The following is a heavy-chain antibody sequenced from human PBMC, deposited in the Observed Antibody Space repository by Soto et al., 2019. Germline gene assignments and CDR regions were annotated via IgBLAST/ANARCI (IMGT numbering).Heavy chain of an antibody. CDR1: GGSISSGGYS. D-gene: IGHD3-10*01. CDR2: IYHSGST. V-gene: IGHV4-30-2*01. CDR3: AREEYYGSGSYYPIDY. J-gene: IGHJ4*02. Sequence: SETLSLTCAVSGGSISSGGYSWSWIRQPPGKGLEWIGYIYHSGSTNYNPSLKSRVTISVDTSKNQFSLKLSSVTAADTAVYYCAREEYYGSGSYYPIDYWGQGTLVTVSS.